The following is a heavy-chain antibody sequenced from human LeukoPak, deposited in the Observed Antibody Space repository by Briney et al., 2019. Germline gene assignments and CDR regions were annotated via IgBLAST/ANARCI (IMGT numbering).Heavy chain of an antibody. CDR2: FDPEDGET. J-gene: IGHJ6*02. D-gene: IGHD1-26*01. Sequence: ASVKVSCKVSGYTLTELSMHWVRQAPGKGLEWMGGFDPEDGETIYAQKFQGRVTMTEDTSTDTAYMELSSLRSEDTAVYYCATLPPRGSYSYYYYGMDVWGQGTTVTVSS. CDR1: GYTLTELS. V-gene: IGHV1-24*01. CDR3: ATLPPRGSYSYYYYGMDV.